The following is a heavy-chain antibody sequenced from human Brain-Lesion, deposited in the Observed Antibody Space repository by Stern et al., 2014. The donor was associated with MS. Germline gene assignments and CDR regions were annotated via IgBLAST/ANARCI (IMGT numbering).Heavy chain of an antibody. V-gene: IGHV3-9*01. J-gene: IGHJ4*02. CDR3: ARDITGSSAYFAY. CDR1: GFTFDDYA. D-gene: IGHD1-14*01. CDR2: ISWNSGTI. Sequence: VQLGQSGGDLVQPGRSLRLSCAAFGFTFDDYAMHWVRQAPGKGLEWVAGISWNSGTIGYADSEKGRFTTSRDNAYSSLYLQMNRLRPEDTALYYCARDITGSSAYFAYWGQGTLVTVSS.